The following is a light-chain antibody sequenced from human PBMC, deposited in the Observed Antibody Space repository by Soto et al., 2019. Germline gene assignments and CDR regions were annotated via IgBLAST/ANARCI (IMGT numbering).Light chain of an antibody. CDR3: QQYGNWPRT. CDR1: QSIANTY. J-gene: IGKJ1*01. CDR2: GAS. V-gene: IGKV3-20*01. Sequence: EIVLTQSPGTLSLSPGERATLSCRASQSIANTYLAWFQHRPGQAPRLLVHGASTRAIAAPERFSGSGSGTDFTLTISRLEPEVFAVYYCQQYGNWPRTFGQGTRVDIK.